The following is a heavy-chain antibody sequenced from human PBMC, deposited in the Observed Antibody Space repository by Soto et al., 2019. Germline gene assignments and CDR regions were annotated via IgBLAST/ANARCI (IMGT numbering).Heavy chain of an antibody. CDR3: VKGEYYYDSSGYYPFDY. J-gene: IGHJ4*02. Sequence: GGSVGLSCSASGFTFSSYAMHWVRQGPGKGLEYVSSISTNGGSTHYADSVKGRFTISRDNSKNTQYLQMSSLRADDTAVYYCVKGEYYYDSSGYYPFDYWGQGTLVTVSS. CDR2: ISTNGGST. D-gene: IGHD3-22*01. CDR1: GFTFSSYA. V-gene: IGHV3-64D*06.